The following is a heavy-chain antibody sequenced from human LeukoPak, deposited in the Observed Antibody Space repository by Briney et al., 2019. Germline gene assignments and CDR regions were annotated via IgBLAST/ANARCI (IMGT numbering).Heavy chain of an antibody. V-gene: IGHV4-59*01. Sequence: SETLSLTCTVSGGSISSYYWSWIRQPPGKGMEWIGYISYSGSTNYNPSLKSRVTISVGTSRNQFSLKLSSVTAADTAVYYCARGRLGGSGSYYNVLDYWGQGTLVTVSS. CDR3: ARGRLGGSGSYYNVLDY. CDR1: GGSISSYY. CDR2: ISYSGST. J-gene: IGHJ4*02. D-gene: IGHD3-10*01.